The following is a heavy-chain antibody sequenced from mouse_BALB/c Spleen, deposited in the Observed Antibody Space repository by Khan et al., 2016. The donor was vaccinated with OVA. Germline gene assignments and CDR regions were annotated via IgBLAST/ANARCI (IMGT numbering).Heavy chain of an antibody. V-gene: IGHV2-6-4*01. D-gene: IGHD2-14*01. CDR1: GFSLSRYN. J-gene: IGHJ4*01. Sequence: VELVESGPGLVAPSQSLSITCTVSGFSLSRYNLHWVRHPLRKGLEWLGMLWGGVGTDYNSTLKIRLSISKDNSTSQVLLKKNSLQTDDTAMYFCARDYYRYDGYCAVDYWGQGTTGTVSS. CDR2: LWGGVGT. CDR3: ARDYYRYDGYCAVDY.